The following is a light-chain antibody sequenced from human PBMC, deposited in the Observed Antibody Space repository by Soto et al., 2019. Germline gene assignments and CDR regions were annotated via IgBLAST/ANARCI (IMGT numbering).Light chain of an antibody. CDR3: QHYGRSPIT. CDR1: QSVKSR. V-gene: IGKV3-20*01. Sequence: EIVLTQSPGTMALSPGERATLSCRASQSVKSRLAWYQHKPGQAPRLLSSGASSRATGIPDRVSGSGAATDFTLTISRLEPEDFALYYCQHYGRSPITFGQGTRLEIK. CDR2: GAS. J-gene: IGKJ5*01.